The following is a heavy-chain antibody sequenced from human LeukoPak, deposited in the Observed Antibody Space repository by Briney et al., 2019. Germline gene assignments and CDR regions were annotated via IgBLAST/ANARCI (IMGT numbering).Heavy chain of an antibody. D-gene: IGHD3-22*01. V-gene: IGHV4-31*03. Sequence: SQTLSLTCTVSGGSISSDGYYCSWIRQHPGKGLEWIGYIYYSGNTYYNPSLRSRVTISVDTSKNQFSLKLSSVTAADTAVYYCARGDSSGYYPHFDYWGQGTLVTVSP. CDR2: IYYSGNT. CDR1: GGSISSDGYY. CDR3: ARGDSSGYYPHFDY. J-gene: IGHJ4*02.